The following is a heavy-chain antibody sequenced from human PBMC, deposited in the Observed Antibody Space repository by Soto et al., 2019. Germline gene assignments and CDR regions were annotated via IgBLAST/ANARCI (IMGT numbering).Heavy chain of an antibody. CDR3: AIDTAMVPYYYYGMDV. CDR1: GGSFSGYY. CDR2: INHSGST. Sequence: SETLSLTCAVYGGSFSGYYWSWIRQPPGKGLEWIGEINHSGSTNYNPSLKSRVTISVDTSKNQFSLKLSSVTAADTAVYYCAIDTAMVPYYYYGMDVWGQGTTVTVSS. J-gene: IGHJ6*02. V-gene: IGHV4-34*01. D-gene: IGHD5-18*01.